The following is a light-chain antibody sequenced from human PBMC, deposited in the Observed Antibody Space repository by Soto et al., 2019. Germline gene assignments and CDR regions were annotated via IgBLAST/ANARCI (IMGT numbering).Light chain of an antibody. CDR2: SNT. Sequence: QSALTQPPSASGTPGQTIAIYCSGGSSNIGSHTVNWYQQLPGTAPRLLIYSNTQRPSGVPDRFSGSKSGTSASLAISGLQSEYEGDYYCAAWDDSLNGVVFGGGTKLTVL. CDR1: SSNIGSHT. J-gene: IGLJ2*01. CDR3: AAWDDSLNGVV. V-gene: IGLV1-44*01.